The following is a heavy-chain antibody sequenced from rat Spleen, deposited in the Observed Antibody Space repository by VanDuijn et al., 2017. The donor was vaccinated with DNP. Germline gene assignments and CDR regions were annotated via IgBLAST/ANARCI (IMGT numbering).Heavy chain of an antibody. CDR1: GLTFSDYN. V-gene: IGHV5-7*01. D-gene: IGHD1-6*01. J-gene: IGHJ2*01. CDR2: ISYEGSST. CDR3: ARHERTTGLGFDY. Sequence: EVQLVESGGGLVQPGRSLKLSCAASGLTFSDYNMAWVRQAPKKGLEWVATISYEGSSTYYRDSVKGRFTISRDNAKSTLYLQMDSLRSEDTATYYCARHERTTGLGFDYWGQGVMVTVSS.